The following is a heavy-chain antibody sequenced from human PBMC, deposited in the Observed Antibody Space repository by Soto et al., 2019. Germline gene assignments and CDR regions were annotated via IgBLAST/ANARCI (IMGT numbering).Heavy chain of an antibody. CDR3: AKDQDSGSYYILDH. CDR2: ISASGGAI. Sequence: EVQLLESGGGLEQPGGSLRLSCAASGFTFRSYAMSWVRQAPGKGLEWVSGISASGGAIYYADSVKGRFTISRDNSKNMFFLQMDSLRVEDTAVYYCAKDQDSGSYYILDHWGQGTLVTVSS. D-gene: IGHD1-26*01. J-gene: IGHJ4*02. V-gene: IGHV3-23*01. CDR1: GFTFRSYA.